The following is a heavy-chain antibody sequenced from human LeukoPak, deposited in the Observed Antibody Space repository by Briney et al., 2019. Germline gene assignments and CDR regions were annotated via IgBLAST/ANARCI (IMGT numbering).Heavy chain of an antibody. V-gene: IGHV3-66*01. J-gene: IGHJ2*01. CDR2: IYSGGST. D-gene: IGHD5/OR15-5a*01. Sequence: GGSLRLSCAASGFTVSSNYMSWVRQAPGKGLEWVSVIYSGGSTYYGDSVKGRFTISRDKSKNTLYLQMNSLRAEDTAVYYCARDKSVSDWYFDLWGRGTLVAVSS. CDR3: ARDKSVSDWYFDL. CDR1: GFTVSSNY.